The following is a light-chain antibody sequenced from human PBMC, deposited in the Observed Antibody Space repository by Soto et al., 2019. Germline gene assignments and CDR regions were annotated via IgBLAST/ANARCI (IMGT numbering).Light chain of an antibody. CDR3: CSSTGITPLV. CDR1: TSDIGTYNY. Sequence: QPVLTQPASVSGSPGQSITISCTGTTSDIGTYNYVSWYQQHAGKAPKLIIYEVSRRPSGVSTRFSGSKSGSTASLTISGLQAEDEAQYYCCSSTGITPLVFATGTKLTVL. J-gene: IGLJ1*01. V-gene: IGLV2-14*01. CDR2: EVS.